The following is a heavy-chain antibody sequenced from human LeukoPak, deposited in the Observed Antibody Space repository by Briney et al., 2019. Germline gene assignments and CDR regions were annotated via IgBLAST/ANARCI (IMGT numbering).Heavy chain of an antibody. CDR1: GGSFSSHY. CDR2: INPRGST. CDR3: ARGLRQGSAWSWCPKEKSYQYMDV. Sequence: ETLSLTCGVSGGSFSSHYWTWIRQPPGKGLEWIGEINPRGSTNYNPSLESRVTVSADTSRNQLSLSLTSVTAADSGVYFCARGLRQGSAWSWCPKEKSYQYMDVWGTGTTVIVSS. J-gene: IGHJ6*04. V-gene: IGHV4-34*01. D-gene: IGHD6-19*01.